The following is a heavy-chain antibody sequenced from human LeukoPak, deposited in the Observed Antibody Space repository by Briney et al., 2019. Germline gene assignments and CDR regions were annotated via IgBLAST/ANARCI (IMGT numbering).Heavy chain of an antibody. Sequence: GGSLRLSCAASGFTFSSYAMNWVRQAPGKGLEWVSSLCGSGGSTNYADSVKGRFTISRDNSRNTLYLHISSLRVEATAIYYWAKGTPPGYRVLSFGYFVDWGERTLVTVSS. D-gene: IGHD2-2*01. CDR1: GFTFSSYA. CDR3: AKGTPPGYRVLSFGYFVD. J-gene: IGHJ4*02. CDR2: LCGSGGST. V-gene: IGHV3-23*01.